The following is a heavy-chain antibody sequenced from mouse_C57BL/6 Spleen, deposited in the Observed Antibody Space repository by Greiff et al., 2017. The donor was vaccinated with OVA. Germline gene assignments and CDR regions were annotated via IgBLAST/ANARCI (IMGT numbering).Heavy chain of an antibody. J-gene: IGHJ2*01. CDR3: EIEGWDDYVFFDY. Sequence: QVQLQQPGAELVKPGASVKVSCKASGYTFTSYWMHWVKQRPGQGLEWIGRIHPSDSDTNYNQKFKGRATLTVDKSSSTAYMQLSSLTSEDSAVYYCEIEGWDDYVFFDYWGQGTTLTVSS. V-gene: IGHV1-74*01. CDR1: GYTFTSYW. D-gene: IGHD2-4*01. CDR2: IHPSDSDT.